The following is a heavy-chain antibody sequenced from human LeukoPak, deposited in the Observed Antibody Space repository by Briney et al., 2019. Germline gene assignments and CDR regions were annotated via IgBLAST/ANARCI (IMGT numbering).Heavy chain of an antibody. CDR3: ARDDYDSSGEGWFDP. CDR2: IYSGGST. V-gene: IGHV3-66*01. D-gene: IGHD3-22*01. J-gene: IGHJ5*02. Sequence: GGSLRLSCAASGFTVSSNYMSWVRQAPGKGLEWVSVIYSGGSTYYADSVKGRFTISRDNSKNTLYLQMNSLRAEDTAVYYCARDDYDSSGEGWFDPWGQGTLVTVSS. CDR1: GFTVSSNY.